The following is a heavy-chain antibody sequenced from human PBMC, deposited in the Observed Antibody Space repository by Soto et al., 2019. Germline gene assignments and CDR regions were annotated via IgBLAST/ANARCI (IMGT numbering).Heavy chain of an antibody. D-gene: IGHD3-10*01. V-gene: IGHV4-34*01. Sequence: QVQLQQWGAGLLKPSETLSLTCAVYGGSFSGYYWSWIRQPPGKGLEWIGEINHSGSTNYNPSLKSRVTISVDTFKSQFSLKLSSVTAADTAVYYCARGVVTMVRGVIAYYYYYGMDVWGQGTAVTVSS. CDR1: GGSFSGYY. CDR3: ARGVVTMVRGVIAYYYYYGMDV. CDR2: INHSGST. J-gene: IGHJ6*02.